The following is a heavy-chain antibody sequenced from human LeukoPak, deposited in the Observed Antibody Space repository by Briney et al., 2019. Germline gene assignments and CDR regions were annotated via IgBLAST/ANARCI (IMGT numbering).Heavy chain of an antibody. V-gene: IGHV4-34*01. CDR3: ARIVGADGCFDY. J-gene: IGHJ4*02. D-gene: IGHD1-26*01. CDR2: INHSGST. Sequence: SEALSLTCAVYGGSFSGYYWSWIRQPPGKGLEWIGEINHSGSTNYNPSLKSRVTISVDTSKNQFSLKLSSVTAAATAVYYCARIVGADGCFDYWGQGTLVTVSS. CDR1: GGSFSGYY.